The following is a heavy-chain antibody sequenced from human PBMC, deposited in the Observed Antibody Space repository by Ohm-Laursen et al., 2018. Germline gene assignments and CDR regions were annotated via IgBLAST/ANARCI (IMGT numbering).Heavy chain of an antibody. CDR2: ISSSGSTI. Sequence: SLRLSCAVSGFTFSDYYMSWIRQAPGKGLEWVSYISSSGSTIYYADSVKGRFTISRDNAKNSLYLQMNSLRAEDTAVFYCAKGTAYQLLSHNWVDSWGQGTLVTVSS. J-gene: IGHJ5*01. CDR3: AKGTAYQLLSHNWVDS. V-gene: IGHV3-11*04. CDR1: GFTFSDYY. D-gene: IGHD2-2*01.